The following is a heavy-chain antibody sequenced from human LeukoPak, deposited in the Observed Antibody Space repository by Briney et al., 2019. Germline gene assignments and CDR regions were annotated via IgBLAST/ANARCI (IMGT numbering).Heavy chain of an antibody. V-gene: IGHV4-30-4*01. CDR2: IYYSGST. CDR1: GGSISSGDYY. J-gene: IGHJ4*02. D-gene: IGHD5-18*01. Sequence: SETLSLTCSVSGGSISSGDYYWSWIRQPPGKGLEWIGYIYYSGSTYYNPSLKSRVTISVDTSKNQFSLNLSSVTAADTAVYYCARELSGYATAWGQGTLVTVSS. CDR3: ARELSGYATA.